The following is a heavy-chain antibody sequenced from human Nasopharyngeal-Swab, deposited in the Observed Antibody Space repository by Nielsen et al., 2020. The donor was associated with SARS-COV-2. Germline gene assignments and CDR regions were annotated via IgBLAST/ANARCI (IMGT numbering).Heavy chain of an antibody. CDR1: GGSVSSGSYY. D-gene: IGHD1-14*01. J-gene: IGHJ5*02. CDR2: IYYSGST. V-gene: IGHV4-61*01. CDR3: ARDLYGPDQYNWFDP. Sequence: SETLSLTCTVSGGSVSSGSYYWSWIRQPPGKGLEWIGYIYYSGSTNYNPSLKSRVTISVDTSKNQFSLKLSSVTAADTAVYYCARDLYGPDQYNWFDPGGQGTLVTVSS.